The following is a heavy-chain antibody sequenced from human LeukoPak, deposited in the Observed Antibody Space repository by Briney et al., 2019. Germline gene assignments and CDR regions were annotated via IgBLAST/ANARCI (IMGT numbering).Heavy chain of an antibody. CDR3: ARQRGRALPLPFDY. CDR2: IYPGDSDT. Sequence: GESLKISCEGSAYRFTTYWIGWVRQMPGKGLEWMGLIYPGDSDTKYSPSFIGQVTISVDRSISTAYLQRSTLKASDTAIYYCARQRGRALPLPFDYWGQGTLVTVSS. CDR1: AYRFTTYW. J-gene: IGHJ4*02. D-gene: IGHD3-10*01. V-gene: IGHV5-51*01.